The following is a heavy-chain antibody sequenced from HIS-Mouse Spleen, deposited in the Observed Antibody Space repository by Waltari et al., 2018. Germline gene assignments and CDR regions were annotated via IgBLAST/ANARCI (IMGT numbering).Heavy chain of an antibody. J-gene: IGHJ1*01. CDR1: GGSFSGYY. V-gene: IGHV4-34*01. Sequence: QVQLQQWGAGLLKPSETLSLTCAVYGGSFSGYYWSWIRQPPGKGLEWIGEINHSASTTCNPALKSRVTMSVDTSKNQFSLKLSSVTAADTAVYYCARGALRGSYYWGEYFQHWGQGTLVTVSS. CDR2: INHSAST. D-gene: IGHD1-26*01. CDR3: ARGALRGSYYWGEYFQH.